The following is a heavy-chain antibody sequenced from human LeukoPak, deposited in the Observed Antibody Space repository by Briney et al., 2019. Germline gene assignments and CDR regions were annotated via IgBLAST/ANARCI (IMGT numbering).Heavy chain of an antibody. V-gene: IGHV1-46*01. D-gene: IGHD5-12*01. CDR3: ARDPGVGGYAGNY. CDR2: INPSGGST. J-gene: IGHJ4*02. Sequence: SVKVSCKVFGYSLRELSMNWVGQAPGQGLEWMGIINPSGGSTSYAQKFQGRVTMTRDTSTSTVYMELSSLRSEDTAVYYCARDPGVGGYAGNYWGQGTLVTVSS. CDR1: GYSLRELS.